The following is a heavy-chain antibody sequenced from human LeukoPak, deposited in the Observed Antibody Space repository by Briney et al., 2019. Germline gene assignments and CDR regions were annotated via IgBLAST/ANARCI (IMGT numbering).Heavy chain of an antibody. CDR2: ISGSGGST. CDR1: GFTFSSYA. Sequence: SGGSLRLSCAASGFTFSSYAMSWVRQPPGKGLEWVSAISGSGGSTYYADSVKGRFTISRDNSKNTLYLQMNSLRAEDTVVYYCAKNDYGDYVSKFDPWGQGTLVTVSS. D-gene: IGHD4-17*01. CDR3: AKNDYGDYVSKFDP. J-gene: IGHJ5*02. V-gene: IGHV3-23*01.